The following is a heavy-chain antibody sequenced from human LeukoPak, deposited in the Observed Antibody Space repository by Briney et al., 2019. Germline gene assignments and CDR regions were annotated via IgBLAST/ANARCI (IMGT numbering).Heavy chain of an antibody. J-gene: IGHJ4*02. CDR1: GFTFSTYA. CDR2: IWYDGSNK. D-gene: IGHD1-26*01. V-gene: IGHV3-33*03. Sequence: PWGSLRLSCAASGFTFSTYAMHWVRQAPGQGLEWVGVIWYDGSNKNYSDTVKGRFTISRDMSKNTLYLNMNGLKAEATAVYYCAKDRSKYSGSSLDYWGQGTLVTVSS. CDR3: AKDRSKYSGSSLDY.